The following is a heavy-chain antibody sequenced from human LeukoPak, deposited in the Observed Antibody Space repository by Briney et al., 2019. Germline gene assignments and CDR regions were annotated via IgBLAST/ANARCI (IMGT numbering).Heavy chain of an antibody. V-gene: IGHV3-74*01. D-gene: IGHD3-10*01. J-gene: IGHJ4*02. CDR3: AREWSGFGELPDN. Sequence: GGSLRPSCAASGFTFSGHWMHWVRQAPGKGLVWVSRINSDGSSTTYADSVKGRFTTSRDNAKNTLYLQMNSLRADDTAVYYCAREWSGFGELPDNWGQGTLVTVS. CDR2: INSDGSST. CDR1: GFTFSGHW.